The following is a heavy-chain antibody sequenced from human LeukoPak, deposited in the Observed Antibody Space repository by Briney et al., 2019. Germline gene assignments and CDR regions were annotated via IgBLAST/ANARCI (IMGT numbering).Heavy chain of an antibody. V-gene: IGHV3-7*01. CDR1: GFTFSSYW. CDR3: AQECVDSSGYYSVPNYFDP. J-gene: IGHJ5*02. Sequence: GGSLRLSCAASGFTFSSYWMSWVHQAPGKGLEWVANIKQDGSEKYYVDSVKGRFTISRDNAKNSLYLQMNSLRAEDTAVYYCAQECVDSSGYYSVPNYFDPWGQGTLVTVSS. CDR2: IKQDGSEK. D-gene: IGHD3-22*01.